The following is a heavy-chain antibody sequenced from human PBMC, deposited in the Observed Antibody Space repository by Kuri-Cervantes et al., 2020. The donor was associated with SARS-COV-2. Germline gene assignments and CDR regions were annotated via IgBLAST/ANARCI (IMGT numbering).Heavy chain of an antibody. CDR3: AKDEEMATIFGAFDM. J-gene: IGHJ3*02. Sequence: GESLKISCAASGFTFSSYSMNWVRQAPGKRLEWVSSISSSSSYIYYADSVKGRFTISRDNAKNSLYLQMNSLRAEDTAVYYCAKDEEMATIFGAFDMWGQGTMVTVSS. CDR1: GFTFSSYS. CDR2: ISSSSSYI. D-gene: IGHD5-24*01. V-gene: IGHV3-21*01.